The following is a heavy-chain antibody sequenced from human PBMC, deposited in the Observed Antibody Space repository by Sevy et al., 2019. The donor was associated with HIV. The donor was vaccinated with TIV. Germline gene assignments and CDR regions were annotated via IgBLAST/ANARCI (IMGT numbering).Heavy chain of an antibody. D-gene: IGHD1-26*01. J-gene: IGHJ4*02. Sequence: ASVKVSCKASGGTFSSYAISWVRQAPGQGLEWMGGIIPIFGTANYAQKFQGRVTITADKSASTAYMELSSLRSEDTAVYYCAGGPITFGSGALFDYWGQGTLVTVSS. V-gene: IGHV1-69*06. CDR3: AGGPITFGSGALFDY. CDR2: IIPIFGTA. CDR1: GGTFSSYA.